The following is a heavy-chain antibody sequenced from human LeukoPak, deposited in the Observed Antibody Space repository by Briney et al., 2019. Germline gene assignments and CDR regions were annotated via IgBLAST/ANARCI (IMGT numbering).Heavy chain of an antibody. V-gene: IGHV4-61*02. CDR1: GGSISSGSYY. J-gene: IGHJ4*02. D-gene: IGHD6-13*01. Sequence: SETLSLTCTVSGGSISSGSYYWSWIRQPAGKGLEWIGRIYTSGSTNYNPSLKSRVTISVDTSKNQFSLKLSSVTAADTAVYYCARERATGYSSSWPPIFDYWGQGTLVTVSS. CDR3: ARERATGYSSSWPPIFDY. CDR2: IYTSGST.